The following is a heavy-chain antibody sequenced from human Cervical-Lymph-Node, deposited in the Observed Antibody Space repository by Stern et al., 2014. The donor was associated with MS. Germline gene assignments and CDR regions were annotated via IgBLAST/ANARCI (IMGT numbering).Heavy chain of an antibody. J-gene: IGHJ4*02. Sequence: EVQLVESGGGLVQPGGSLRLSCAGSGFTFSSYAMSWVRQAPGQGLEWVLAIRCRGDTDCAESLKGRFTISRDNSKNTLFLLMNGLRAEDTAVYYCAKGYDSGGYYFDYWGQGTLVTVSS. CDR3: AKGYDSGGYYFDY. V-gene: IGHV3-23*04. D-gene: IGHD3-22*01. CDR2: IRCRGDT. CDR1: GFTFSSYA.